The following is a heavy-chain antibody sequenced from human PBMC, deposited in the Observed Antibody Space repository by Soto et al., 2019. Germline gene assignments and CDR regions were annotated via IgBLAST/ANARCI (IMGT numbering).Heavy chain of an antibody. Sequence: ASVKVSCKASGYTFTSYGISWVRQPPGQGLEWMGWISAYNGNTNYAQKLQGRVTMTTDTSTSTAYMELRSLRSDDTAVYYCARDVGAAAALRGGGAFDIWGQGTMVTVSS. CDR2: ISAYNGNT. CDR1: GYTFTSYG. D-gene: IGHD6-13*01. CDR3: ARDVGAAAALRGGGAFDI. V-gene: IGHV1-18*01. J-gene: IGHJ3*02.